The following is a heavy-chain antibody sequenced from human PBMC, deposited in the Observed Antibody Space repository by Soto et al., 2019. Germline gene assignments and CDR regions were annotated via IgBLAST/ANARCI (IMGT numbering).Heavy chain of an antibody. CDR3: ARDPTGTGWLGHFDY. CDR2: IFHSGTT. J-gene: IGHJ4*02. D-gene: IGHD6-19*01. Sequence: PSETLSLTCAVSGYSISNNYYWAWIRQSPGKGLEWIGSIFHSGTTYSNPSLKSRVTISVDTSKNQFSLKLASVTAADTAIYYCARDPTGTGWLGHFDYWGQGTPVTVSS. CDR1: GYSISNNYY. V-gene: IGHV4-38-2*02.